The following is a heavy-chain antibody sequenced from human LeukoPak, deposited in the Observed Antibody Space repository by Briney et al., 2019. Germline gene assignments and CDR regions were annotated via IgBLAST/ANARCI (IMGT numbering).Heavy chain of an antibody. CDR1: GFTFSSYW. D-gene: IGHD3-10*01. CDR3: ARGGSNYYGSGSPPDY. V-gene: IGHV3-7*01. J-gene: IGHJ4*02. CDR2: IKQDGSEK. Sequence: SGGSLRLSCAASGFTFSSYWMSWVRQAPGEGLEWVANIKQDGSEKYYVDSVKDRFTISRDNAKNSLYLQMNSLRAEDTAVYYCARGGSNYYGSGSPPDYWGQGTLVTVSS.